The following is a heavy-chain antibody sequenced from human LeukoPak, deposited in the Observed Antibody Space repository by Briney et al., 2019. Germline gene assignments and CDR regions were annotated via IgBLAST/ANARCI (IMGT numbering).Heavy chain of an antibody. J-gene: IGHJ4*02. D-gene: IGHD1-26*01. Sequence: GGSLRLSCAASGFTLSSYWMNWARQAPGKGLEWVASINHNGNVNYYVDSVKGRFTISRDNSKNTLYLQMNSLRAEDTAVYYCARDSVGATNYFDYWGQGTLVTVSS. CDR1: GFTLSSYW. V-gene: IGHV3-7*01. CDR3: ARDSVGATNYFDY. CDR2: INHNGNVN.